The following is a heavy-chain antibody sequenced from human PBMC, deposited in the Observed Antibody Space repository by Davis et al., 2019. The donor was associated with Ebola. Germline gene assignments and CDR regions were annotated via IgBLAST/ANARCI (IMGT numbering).Heavy chain of an antibody. CDR2: IWYDGSNK. J-gene: IGHJ4*02. CDR1: GFTFSNAW. CDR3: ARAYSSSPLGY. V-gene: IGHV3-33*08. Sequence: GESLKISCAASGFTFSNAWMSWVRQAPGKGLEWVAVIWYDGSNKYYADSVKGRFTISRDNSKNTLYLQMNSLRAEDTAVYYCARAYSSSPLGYWGQGTLVTVSS. D-gene: IGHD6-6*01.